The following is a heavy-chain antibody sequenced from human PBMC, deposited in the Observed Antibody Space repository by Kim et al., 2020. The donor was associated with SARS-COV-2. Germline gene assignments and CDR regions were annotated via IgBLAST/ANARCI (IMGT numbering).Heavy chain of an antibody. J-gene: IGHJ6*02. CDR3: ARSPSRQWLVLESRYYYYGMDV. V-gene: IGHV1-69*13. Sequence: SVKVSCKASGGTFSSYAISWVRQAPGQGLEWMGGIIPIFGTANYAQKFQGRVTITADESTSTAYMELSSLRSEDTAVYYCARSPSRQWLVLESRYYYYGMDVWGQGTTVTVSS. D-gene: IGHD6-19*01. CDR1: GGTFSSYA. CDR2: IIPIFGTA.